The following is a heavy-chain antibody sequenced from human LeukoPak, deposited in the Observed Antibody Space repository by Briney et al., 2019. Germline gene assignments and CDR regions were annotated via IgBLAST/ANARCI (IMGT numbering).Heavy chain of an antibody. CDR2: IRYDGSNK. V-gene: IGHV3-30*02. J-gene: IGHJ4*02. CDR1: GFTFSSYG. D-gene: IGHD6-6*01. Sequence: TGGSLRLSCAASGFTFSSYGMHWVRHAPGKGLEWVAFIRYDGSNKYYADSVKGRFTISRDNSKNTLYLQMNSLRAEDTAVYYCAKAMYSSSPGPYFDYWGQGTLATVSS. CDR3: AKAMYSSSPGPYFDY.